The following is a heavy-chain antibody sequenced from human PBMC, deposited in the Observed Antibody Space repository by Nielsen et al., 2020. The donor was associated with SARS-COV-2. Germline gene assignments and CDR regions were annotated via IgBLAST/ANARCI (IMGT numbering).Heavy chain of an antibody. CDR2: INHIGST. CDR3: ARDRWQQLVPTY. V-gene: IGHV4-34*01. CDR1: GGSFSGYY. D-gene: IGHD6-13*01. Sequence: SETLSLTCSVYGGSFSGYYCSWIRQAPGKGLEWIGEINHIGSTNYNPSLKSRVTISVDTSKNHFSLKLSSVTAADTAVYYCARDRWQQLVPTYWGQGTLVTVSS. J-gene: IGHJ4*02.